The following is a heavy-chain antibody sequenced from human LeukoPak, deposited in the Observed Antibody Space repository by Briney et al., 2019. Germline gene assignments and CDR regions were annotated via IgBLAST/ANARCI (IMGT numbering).Heavy chain of an antibody. J-gene: IGHJ5*02. CDR2: INHSGST. Sequence: PSETLSLTCAVYGGSFSGYYWSWIRQPPGRGLEWIGEINHSGSTNYNPSLKSRVTISVDTSKNQFSLKLSSVTAADTAVYYCAGELIVVVVAATVWFDLWGQGTLVTVSS. V-gene: IGHV4-34*01. CDR1: GGSFSGYY. D-gene: IGHD2-15*01. CDR3: AGELIVVVVAATVWFDL.